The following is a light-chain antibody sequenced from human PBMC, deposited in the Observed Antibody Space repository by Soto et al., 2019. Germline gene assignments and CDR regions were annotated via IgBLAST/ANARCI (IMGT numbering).Light chain of an antibody. Sequence: EIVMTQSPATLSVSPGERATLSCRASQSVSSNLAWYQQKPGQAPRLVIHGASTRATGIPARFSGSGSETEFTLTISSLQSEDFAVYYCQQYHDWPPSTFGQGTRLEIK. V-gene: IGKV3-15*01. CDR3: QQYHDWPPST. CDR2: GAS. CDR1: QSVSSN. J-gene: IGKJ5*01.